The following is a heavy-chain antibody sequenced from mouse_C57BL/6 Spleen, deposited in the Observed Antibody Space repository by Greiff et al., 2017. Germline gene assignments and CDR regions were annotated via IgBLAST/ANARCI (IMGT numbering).Heavy chain of an antibody. Sequence: QVQLQQSGPGLVQPSQSLSITCTVSGFSLTSYGVHWVRQSPGKGLEWLGVIWSGGSTDYNAAFLSRLSISKDNSKSQVFFKMNSLQADDTAIYYCARNWGNYVRLGAMDYWGQGTSVTVSS. V-gene: IGHV2-2*01. CDR1: GFSLTSYG. D-gene: IGHD1-1*01. J-gene: IGHJ4*01. CDR3: ARNWGNYVRLGAMDY. CDR2: IWSGGST.